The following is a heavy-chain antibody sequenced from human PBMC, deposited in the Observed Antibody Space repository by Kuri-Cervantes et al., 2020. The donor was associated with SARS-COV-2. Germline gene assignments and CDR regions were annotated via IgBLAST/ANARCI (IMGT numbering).Heavy chain of an antibody. CDR2: IYYSGST. CDR1: GGSISSSSYY. CDR3: ARGSYDSSGYYFEDY. D-gene: IGHD3-22*01. V-gene: IGHV4-39*07. J-gene: IGHJ4*02. Sequence: GSLRLSCTVSGGSISSSSYYWGWIRQPPGKGLEWIGSIYYSGSTYYNPSLKSRVTISVDTSKNQFSLKVTSVTTADTAVYYCARGSYDSSGYYFEDYWGQGTLVTVSS.